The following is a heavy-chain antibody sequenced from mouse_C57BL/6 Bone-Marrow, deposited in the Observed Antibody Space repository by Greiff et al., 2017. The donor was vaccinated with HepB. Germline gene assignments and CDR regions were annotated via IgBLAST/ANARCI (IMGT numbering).Heavy chain of an antibody. CDR1: GFNIKDDY. V-gene: IGHV14-4*01. CDR2: IDPENGDT. Sequence: EVQRVESGAELVRPGDSVKLSCTASGFNIKDDYMHWVQQRPEQGLAWIGWIDPENGDTEYASKFQGKATITADTSSNTAYLQLSSLTSEDTAVYYCTTLITTVVVDYWGQGTTLTVAS. D-gene: IGHD1-1*01. CDR3: TTLITTVVVDY. J-gene: IGHJ2*01.